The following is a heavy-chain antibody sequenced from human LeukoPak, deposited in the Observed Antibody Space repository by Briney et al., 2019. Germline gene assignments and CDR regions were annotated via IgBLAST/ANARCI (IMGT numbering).Heavy chain of an antibody. CDR1: GFIFGDYA. CDR2: IRSNVHGGTT. J-gene: IGHJ4*02. D-gene: IGHD4-17*01. CDR3: TRLRSGYIDF. V-gene: IGHV3-49*03. Sequence: GGSLRLSCTASGFIFGDYAMSWFRQAPGKGLEWVGLIRSNVHGGTTEYAASVKGRFTISRDDSKRIAYLQMNSLKTEDTALYYCTRLRSGYIDFWGQGILVTVSS.